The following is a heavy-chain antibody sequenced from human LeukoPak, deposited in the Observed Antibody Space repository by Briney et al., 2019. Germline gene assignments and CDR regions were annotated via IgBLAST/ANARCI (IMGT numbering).Heavy chain of an antibody. D-gene: IGHD5-12*01. Sequence: ASVKVSCKAPGYTFTSYDINWVRQATGQGLEWMGWMNPNSGSTGYAQKSQGRVTITRNTSISTAYMELSGLRSEDTAVYYCARGRSTGYPYYFEYWGQGTLVTVSS. CDR2: MNPNSGST. J-gene: IGHJ4*02. V-gene: IGHV1-8*03. CDR1: GYTFTSYD. CDR3: ARGRSTGYPYYFEY.